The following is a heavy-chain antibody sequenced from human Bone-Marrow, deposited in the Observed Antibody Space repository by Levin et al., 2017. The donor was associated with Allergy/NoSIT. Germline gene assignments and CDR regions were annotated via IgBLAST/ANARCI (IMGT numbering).Heavy chain of an antibody. J-gene: IGHJ4*02. CDR1: GILFSRSW. CDR3: ARDFRASGYSSNSY. CDR2: IKEDGSEK. V-gene: IGHV3-7*04. D-gene: IGHD6-13*01. Sequence: LSLPCAASGILFSRSWMSWVRQAPGKGLEWVANIKEDGSEKYYVDSVKGRFTISRDNANNSLYLQMKSLRAEDTAVYYCARDFRASGYSSNSYWGQGTLVTVSS.